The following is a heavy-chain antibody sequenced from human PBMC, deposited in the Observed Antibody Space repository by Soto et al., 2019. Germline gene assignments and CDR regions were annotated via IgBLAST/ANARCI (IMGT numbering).Heavy chain of an antibody. CDR2: IYHSGST. Sequence: PSETLSLTCAVSGYSISSGYYWGWIRQPPGKGLEWIGSIYHSGSTYYNPSLKSRVTISVDTSKNQFSLKLSSVTAADTAVYYCARVKIVLMVYAIGHFDYWGQGTMVTVYS. V-gene: IGHV4-38-2*01. D-gene: IGHD2-8*01. J-gene: IGHJ4*02. CDR3: ARVKIVLMVYAIGHFDY. CDR1: GYSISSGYY.